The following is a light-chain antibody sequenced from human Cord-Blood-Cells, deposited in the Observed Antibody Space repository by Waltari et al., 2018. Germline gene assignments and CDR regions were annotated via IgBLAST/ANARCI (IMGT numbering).Light chain of an antibody. V-gene: IGLV3-21*04. J-gene: IGLJ2*01. CDR2: YDS. CDR3: QVGDSSSDHPVV. Sequence: SYVLTQPPSVSVAPGKTARITSGGNNIGSKSVHCYQQKPGQAPVLVIYYDSDRPSGIPERFSGSNSGNTATLTISRVEAGDEADYYCQVGDSSSDHPVVFGGGTKLTVL. CDR1: NIGSKS.